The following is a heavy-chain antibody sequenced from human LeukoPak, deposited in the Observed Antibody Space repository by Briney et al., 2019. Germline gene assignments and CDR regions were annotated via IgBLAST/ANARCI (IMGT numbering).Heavy chain of an antibody. V-gene: IGHV4-34*01. CDR1: GGSFSGYY. CDR3: ARVRGSGSRRRLFDY. D-gene: IGHD3-10*01. Sequence: PSETLSPTCAVYGGSFSGYYWSWIRQPPGKGLEWIGEINHSGSTNYNPSLKSRVTISVDTSKDQFSLKLSSVTAADTAVYYCARVRGSGSRRRLFDYWGQGTLVTVSS. J-gene: IGHJ4*02. CDR2: INHSGST.